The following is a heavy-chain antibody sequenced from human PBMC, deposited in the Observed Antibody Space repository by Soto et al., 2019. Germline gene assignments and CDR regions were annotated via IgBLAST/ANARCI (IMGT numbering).Heavy chain of an antibody. D-gene: IGHD3-9*01. V-gene: IGHV2-5*01. Sequence: ESGPTLVNPTQTLTLTCTFSGFSLSTSVVGVGWIRQPPGKALEWLALIYWNDDKRYSPSLKSRLTITKDTSKNQVVLTMTNMDPVDTATYYCAHRRDYDILTGYPRHYYYYGMDVWGQGTTVNVSS. CDR2: IYWNDDK. CDR3: AHRRDYDILTGYPRHYYYYGMDV. J-gene: IGHJ6*02. CDR1: GFSLSTSVVG.